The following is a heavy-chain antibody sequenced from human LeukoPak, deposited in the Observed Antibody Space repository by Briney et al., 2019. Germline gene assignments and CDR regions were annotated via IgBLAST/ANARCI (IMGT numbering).Heavy chain of an antibody. CDR1: GGSFSGYY. Sequence: SETLSLTCAVYGGSFSGYYWSWIRQPPGKGLEWIGYIYYSGSTNYNPSLKSRVTISVDTSKNQFSLKLSSVTAADTAVYYCARNEARYYGSGSYPIFDYWGQGTLVTVSS. CDR3: ARNEARYYGSGSYPIFDY. CDR2: IYYSGST. V-gene: IGHV4-59*01. J-gene: IGHJ4*02. D-gene: IGHD3-10*01.